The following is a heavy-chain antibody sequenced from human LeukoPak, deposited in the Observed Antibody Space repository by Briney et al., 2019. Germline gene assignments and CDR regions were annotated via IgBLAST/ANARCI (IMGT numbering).Heavy chain of an antibody. CDR3: ARLEDYDSSGYSY. J-gene: IGHJ4*02. V-gene: IGHV4-59*12. CDR2: IYYSGST. CDR1: GGSINSYY. D-gene: IGHD3-22*01. Sequence: SETLSLTCTVSGGSINSYYWSWIRQPPGKGLEWIGYIYYSGSTNYNPSLKSRVTMSVDTSKNQFSLKLSSVTAADTAVYYCARLEDYDSSGYSYWGQGTLVTVSS.